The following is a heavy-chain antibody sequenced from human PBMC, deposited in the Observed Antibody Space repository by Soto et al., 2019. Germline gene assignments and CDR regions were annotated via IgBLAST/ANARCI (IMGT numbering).Heavy chain of an antibody. Sequence: QVQLQESGPGLVRPSGTLSLTCAVSGGTISSSNWWTWVRQPPGKGLEWIGEIYHSGSTNYIPFLKSRVTISVDKSKNQFSLELNSVTAADTAVYYCATRFDGLGSYEYWGQGTLVTVSS. V-gene: IGHV4-4*02. J-gene: IGHJ4*02. CDR3: ATRFDGLGSYEY. D-gene: IGHD3-10*01. CDR2: IYHSGST. CDR1: GGTISSSNW.